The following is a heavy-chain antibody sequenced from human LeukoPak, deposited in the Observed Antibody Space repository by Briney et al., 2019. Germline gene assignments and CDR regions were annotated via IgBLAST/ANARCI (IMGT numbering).Heavy chain of an antibody. V-gene: IGHV4-61*02. CDR2: IFTSGST. CDR1: VGSISSGSYY. J-gene: IGHJ4*02. CDR3: ARDTPYRGYEVLDY. Sequence: KTSETLSLTCTVSVGSISSGSYYWSWIRQPAGKGLEWIGRIFTSGSTNYNPSLKSRVTISIDTSKNQFSLKLSSVTAADTAVYYCARDTPYRGYEVLDYWGQGTLVTVSS. D-gene: IGHD5-12*01.